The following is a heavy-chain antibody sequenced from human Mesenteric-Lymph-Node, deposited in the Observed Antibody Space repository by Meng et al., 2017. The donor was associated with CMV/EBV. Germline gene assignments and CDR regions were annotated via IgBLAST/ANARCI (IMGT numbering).Heavy chain of an antibody. CDR3: ARDNMVRGNDAFDI. CDR2: INPNSGGT. D-gene: IGHD3-10*01. J-gene: IGHJ3*02. CDR1: GYIFTSYD. Sequence: ASVKVSCKASGYIFTSYDINWVRQATGQGLEWMGWINPNSGGTNYAQKFQGRVTMTRDTSISTAYMELSRLRSDDTAVYYCARDNMVRGNDAFDIWGQGTMVTVSS. V-gene: IGHV1-2*02.